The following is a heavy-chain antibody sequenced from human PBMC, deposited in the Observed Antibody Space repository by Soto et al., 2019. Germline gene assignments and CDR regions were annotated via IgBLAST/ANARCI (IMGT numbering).Heavy chain of an antibody. CDR1: GGSFTSNNW. Sequence: QVQLQESGPGLVKPSGTLSLTCPVFGGSFTSNNWWPWVRQPPGQGLEWLGEIYRTGSTNYNQSLTSRVTISLATSENQFSLKVSSLTAADTAVYYCASRDPGTSVDYWGQGTLVTVSS. CDR3: ASRDPGTSVDY. J-gene: IGHJ4*02. V-gene: IGHV4-4*02. D-gene: IGHD1-7*01. CDR2: IYRTGST.